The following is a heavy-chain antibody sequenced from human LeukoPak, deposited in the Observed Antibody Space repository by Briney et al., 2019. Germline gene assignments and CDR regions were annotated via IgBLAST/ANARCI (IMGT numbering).Heavy chain of an antibody. CDR3: ARSSGEWLLPYNYYYGMDV. CDR2: IIPIFVTP. CDR1: GGTFSSYA. V-gene: IGHV1-69*01. Sequence: GASVTVSCKASGGTFSSYAISWVRQALGQGREWMGGIIPIFVTPNSAQKFQGRVPITADESTSTAYMELSSLSSEDTAVYYCARSSGEWLLPYNYYYGMDVWGQGTTVTVSS. J-gene: IGHJ6*02. D-gene: IGHD3-3*01.